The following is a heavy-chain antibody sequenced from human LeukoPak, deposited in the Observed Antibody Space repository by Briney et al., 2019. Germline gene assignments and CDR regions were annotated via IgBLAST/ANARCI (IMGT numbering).Heavy chain of an antibody. Sequence: SETLSLTCTVPGGSISSYYWSWIRQPAGKGLEWIGRIYTSGSTNYNPSLKSRVTMSVDTSKNQFSLKLSSVTAADTAVYYCAREYSGYDYLNYYYYMDVWGKGTTVTVSS. CDR1: GGSISSYY. V-gene: IGHV4-4*07. J-gene: IGHJ6*03. D-gene: IGHD5-12*01. CDR2: IYTSGST. CDR3: AREYSGYDYLNYYYYMDV.